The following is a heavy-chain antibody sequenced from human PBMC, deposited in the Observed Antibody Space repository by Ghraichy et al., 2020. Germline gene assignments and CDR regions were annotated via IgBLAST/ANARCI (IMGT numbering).Heavy chain of an antibody. V-gene: IGHV4-59*02. CDR2: IYHTGSS. J-gene: IGHJ4*02. CDR1: GGSVRSYY. D-gene: IGHD6-6*01. CDR3: ARGLRSSSSQATTLDY. Sequence: SQTLSLTCTVSGGSVRSYYWSWIRQPPGRGLEWIAYIYHTGSSNCNPSLKSRLSISLDTSKNQISLNLTSLTAADTALYYCARGLRSSSSQATTLDYWGQGTLVTVSS.